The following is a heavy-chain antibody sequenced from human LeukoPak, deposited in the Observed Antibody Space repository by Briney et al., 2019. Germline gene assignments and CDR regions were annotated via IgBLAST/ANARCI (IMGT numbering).Heavy chain of an antibody. Sequence: SETLSLTCTVSGGSIGTYYWSWIRQPPGKGLEWIAYIYYSGTTNYNPSLKSRATISVDTSKNQFSLRLSSVTAADTAVYYRARQLWYTDWFDPWGQGTLVTVSS. CDR3: ARQLWYTDWFDP. CDR2: IYYSGTT. J-gene: IGHJ5*02. V-gene: IGHV4-59*08. D-gene: IGHD2-8*01. CDR1: GGSIGTYY.